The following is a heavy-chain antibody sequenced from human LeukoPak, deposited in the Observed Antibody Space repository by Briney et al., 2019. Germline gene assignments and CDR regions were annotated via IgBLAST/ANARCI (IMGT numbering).Heavy chain of an antibody. CDR3: ARGRIQLWSQFDY. V-gene: IGHV4-59*01. CDR2: IYYSGST. D-gene: IGHD5-18*01. J-gene: IGHJ4*02. Sequence: SESLSLTCTVSGGSISSYYWSWIRQPPGKGLEWIGYIYYSGSTNYNPSLKSRVTISVDTSKNQFSLKLSSVTAADTAVYYCARGRIQLWSQFDYWGQGTLVTVSS. CDR1: GGSISSYY.